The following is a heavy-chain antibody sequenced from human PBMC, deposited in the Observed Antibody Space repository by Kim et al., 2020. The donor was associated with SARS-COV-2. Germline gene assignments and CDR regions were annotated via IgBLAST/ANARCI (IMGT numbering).Heavy chain of an antibody. Sequence: CGESEKGRFTISRDNAKNSLYLQMNSLKAEDTDVYYCARVYGSSSWFFDYWGQGTLVTVSS. J-gene: IGHJ4*02. CDR3: ARVYGSSSWFFDY. V-gene: IGHV3-7*03. D-gene: IGHD6-13*01.